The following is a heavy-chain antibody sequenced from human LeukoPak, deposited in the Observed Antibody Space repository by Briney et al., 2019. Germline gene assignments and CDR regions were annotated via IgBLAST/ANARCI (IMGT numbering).Heavy chain of an antibody. Sequence: GGSLRLSCSAPGFTFSSYGMNWVRQAPGKGLEWVANINQGGSEKYYVDSVKGRFAISRDNAKNSLYLEMNSLRAEDTAVYYCLRENHDSGWSFDYWGQGTLVTVSS. CDR3: LRENHDSGWSFDY. CDR2: INQGGSEK. D-gene: IGHD3-22*01. J-gene: IGHJ4*02. CDR1: GFTFSSYG. V-gene: IGHV3-7*01.